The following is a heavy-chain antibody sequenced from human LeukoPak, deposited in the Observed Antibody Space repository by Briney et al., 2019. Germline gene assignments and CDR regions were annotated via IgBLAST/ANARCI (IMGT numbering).Heavy chain of an antibody. D-gene: IGHD3-22*01. CDR3: ARGRVVRLNYYENSDAFDI. CDR1: GYTFTTYG. Sequence: GASVKVSCKASGYTFTTYGISWVRQAPGQGLEWMGWISGYNGNTNYAQKLQGRVTMTTDTSTSTAYMELRSLRSDDTAVYYCARGRVVRLNYYENSDAFDIWGQGTMVTVSS. CDR2: ISGYNGNT. V-gene: IGHV1-18*01. J-gene: IGHJ3*02.